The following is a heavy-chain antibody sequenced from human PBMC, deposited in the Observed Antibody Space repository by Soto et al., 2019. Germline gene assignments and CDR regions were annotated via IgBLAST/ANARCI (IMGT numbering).Heavy chain of an antibody. CDR1: GYTFINYG. V-gene: IGHV1-18*04. D-gene: IGHD4-17*01. CDR2: ITAHNGNT. CDR3: ARDDFGDLWRARDM. Sequence: QVQLVQSGTEVRKPGASVKVSCTASGYTFINYGITWVRQAPGQGLEWMGWITAHNGNTNYAESLQGRITMTTDTSTSTAYMELRSLRSDDTAVYFCARDDFGDLWRARDMWGQGTMLTVSS. J-gene: IGHJ3*02.